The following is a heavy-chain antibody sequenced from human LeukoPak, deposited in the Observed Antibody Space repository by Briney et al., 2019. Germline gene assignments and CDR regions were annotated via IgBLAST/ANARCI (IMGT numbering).Heavy chain of an antibody. J-gene: IGHJ4*02. CDR2: ISSSSSYI. Sequence: GGSLRLSCAASGFTFSSYSMNWVRQAPGKGLEWVSSISSSSSYIYYADSVKGRFTISRDNAKNSLYLQVNSLRAEDTAVYYCAREGVTAHPFDYWGQGTLVTVSS. CDR1: GFTFSSYS. CDR3: AREGVTAHPFDY. V-gene: IGHV3-21*01. D-gene: IGHD2-21*02.